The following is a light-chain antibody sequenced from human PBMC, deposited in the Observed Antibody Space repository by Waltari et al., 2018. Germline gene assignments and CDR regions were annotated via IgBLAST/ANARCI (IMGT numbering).Light chain of an antibody. CDR3: QVWHSSTAV. J-gene: IGLJ2*01. CDR1: TVGNYD. CDR2: EDS. Sequence: SYDLTQPSSVSVAPGQTATITCSGRTVGNYDVNWYPKKTGLSPVLVIYEDSLRASGIPERFSGSNSANTATLSIREAQVVDEAEYYCQVWHSSTAVFGGGTKLTVL. V-gene: IGLV3-1*01.